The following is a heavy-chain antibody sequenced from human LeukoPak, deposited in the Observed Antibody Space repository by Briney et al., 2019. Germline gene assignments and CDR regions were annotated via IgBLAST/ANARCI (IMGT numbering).Heavy chain of an antibody. CDR1: GFTFSSYW. CDR3: ARDRGYGDDYVWGSYRKRNWFDP. Sequence: GGSLRLSCAASGFTFSSYWMSWVRQAPGKGLEWVANIKQDGSEKYYVDSVKGRFTISKDNAKNSLYLQMNSLRAEDTAVYYCARDRGYGDDYVWGSYRKRNWFDPWGQGTLVTVSS. J-gene: IGHJ5*02. CDR2: IKQDGSEK. D-gene: IGHD3-16*02. V-gene: IGHV3-7*01.